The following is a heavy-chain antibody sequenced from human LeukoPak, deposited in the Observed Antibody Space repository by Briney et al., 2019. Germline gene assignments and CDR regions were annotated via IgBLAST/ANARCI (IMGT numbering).Heavy chain of an antibody. Sequence: ASVKVSCKVSGSALSKISIDWVRQAPGNGLEWMGTVGHEDGTTIHTQKFQGRFNMTVDTATDTAYMEMSSLMSEDTAMYYCATGAIVFDFWGQGTLVTVSS. CDR2: VGHEDGTT. V-gene: IGHV1-24*01. J-gene: IGHJ4*02. CDR3: ATGAIVFDF. D-gene: IGHD3-22*01. CDR1: GSALSKIS.